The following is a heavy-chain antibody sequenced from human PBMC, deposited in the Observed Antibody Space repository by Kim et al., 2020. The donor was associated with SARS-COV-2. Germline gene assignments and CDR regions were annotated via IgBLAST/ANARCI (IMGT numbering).Heavy chain of an antibody. CDR2: IYYSGST. Sequence: SETLSLTCTVSGGSISSYYWSWIRQPPGKGLEWIGYIYYSGSTNYNPSLKSRVTISVDTSKNQFSLKLSSVTAADTAVYYCARLSYSSGWTYWYFDLWGRGSLVTVSS. CDR3: ARLSYSSGWTYWYFDL. CDR1: GGSISSYY. D-gene: IGHD6-19*01. J-gene: IGHJ2*01. V-gene: IGHV4-59*13.